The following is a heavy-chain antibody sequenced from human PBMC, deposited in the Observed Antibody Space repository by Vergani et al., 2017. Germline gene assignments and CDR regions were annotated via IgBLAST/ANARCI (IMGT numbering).Heavy chain of an antibody. CDR1: GYTFTSYD. CDR2: MNPNSGNT. Sequence: QVQLVQSGAEVKKPGASVKVSCKASGYTFTSYDINWVRQATGQGLEWMGWMNPNSGNTGYAQKFQGRVTMTRNTSISTAYMELSSLRSEDTAVYYCARVPAKIRFLEWNNXFDPWGQGTLVTVSS. J-gene: IGHJ5*02. V-gene: IGHV1-8*01. D-gene: IGHD3-3*01. CDR3: ARVPAKIRFLEWNNXFDP.